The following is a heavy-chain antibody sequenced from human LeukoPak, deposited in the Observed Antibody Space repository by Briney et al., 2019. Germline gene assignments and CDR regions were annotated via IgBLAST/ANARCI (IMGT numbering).Heavy chain of an antibody. CDR1: GYSISSGYY. CDR3: ARVGMSDYGDLDAFDI. CDR2: IYHSGST. V-gene: IGHV4-38-2*02. D-gene: IGHD4-17*01. J-gene: IGHJ3*02. Sequence: SETLSLTCTVSGYSISSGYYWGWIRQPPGKGLEWIGSIYHSGSTYYNPSLKSRVTISVDTSKNQFSLKLSSVTAADTAVYYCARVGMSDYGDLDAFDIWGQGTMVTVSS.